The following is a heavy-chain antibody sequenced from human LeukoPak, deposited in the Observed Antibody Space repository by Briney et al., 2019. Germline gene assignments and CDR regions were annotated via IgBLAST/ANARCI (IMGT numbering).Heavy chain of an antibody. CDR3: ARDRTGSYDY. CDR2: INHSGST. V-gene: IGHV4-34*01. D-gene: IGHD3-10*01. CDR1: GGSFSGYY. Sequence: SETLSLTCAVYGGSFSGYYWSWIRQPPGKGLEWIGEINHSGSTNYNPSLRSRVTISVDTSKNQFSLKLSSVTAADTAVYYCARDRTGSYDYWGQGTLVNVSS. J-gene: IGHJ4*02.